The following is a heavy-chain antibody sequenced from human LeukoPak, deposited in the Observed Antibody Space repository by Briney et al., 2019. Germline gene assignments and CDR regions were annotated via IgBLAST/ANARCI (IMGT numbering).Heavy chain of an antibody. CDR1: GGSISSYY. CDR3: ARELITGRRGGDYMDV. D-gene: IGHD1-20*01. Sequence: PSETLSLTCTVSGGSISSYYWSWIRQPPGKGLEWIGYIYNSGSTSYNPSLKSRVTISVDTSKNQFSLKLSSVTAADTAVYYCARELITGRRGGDYMDVWGKGTTVTISS. V-gene: IGHV4-59*01. CDR2: IYNSGST. J-gene: IGHJ6*03.